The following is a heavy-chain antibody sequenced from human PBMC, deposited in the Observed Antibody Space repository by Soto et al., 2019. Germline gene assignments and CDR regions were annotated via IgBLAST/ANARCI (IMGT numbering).Heavy chain of an antibody. CDR2: ISGSGGST. CDR1: GFTFSSYA. D-gene: IGHD3-10*01. J-gene: IGHJ3*02. CDR3: AKYGSGSYISRDAFDI. Sequence: GGSLRLSCAASGFTFSSYAMSWVRQAPGKGLEWVSAISGSGGSTYYADSVKGRFTISRDNSKNTLYLQMNSLRAEDTAVYYCAKYGSGSYISRDAFDIWGQGTMVTVSS. V-gene: IGHV3-23*01.